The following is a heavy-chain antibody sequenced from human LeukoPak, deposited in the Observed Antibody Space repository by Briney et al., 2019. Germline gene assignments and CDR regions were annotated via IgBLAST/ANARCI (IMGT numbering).Heavy chain of an antibody. Sequence: SETLSVTCTVSGASVTDYYWSWIRQSPGKGLEWISYIQHSGNSDYNPSLRSRVTTSLDTSKNQFSLNLISVTAADTAVYYCTRGHWGLQSWSQGTLVTVSS. CDR2: IQHSGNS. D-gene: IGHD7-27*01. CDR3: TRGHWGLQS. CDR1: GASVTDYY. V-gene: IGHV4-59*02. J-gene: IGHJ5*02.